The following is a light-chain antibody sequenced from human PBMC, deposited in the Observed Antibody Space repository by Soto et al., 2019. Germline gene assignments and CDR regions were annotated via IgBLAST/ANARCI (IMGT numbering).Light chain of an antibody. CDR2: GAS. CDR1: QSVSSTY. V-gene: IGKV3-20*01. J-gene: IGKJ4*01. Sequence: EIVLTQSPGTLSLSPGERATLSCRASQSVSSTYLAWYQQKPGQAPRLLIYGASIRATGTPDRFSGSGSGTDFTLTISRLEPEDFAVYYCQHYGDSPLTFGGGTKVEIK. CDR3: QHYGDSPLT.